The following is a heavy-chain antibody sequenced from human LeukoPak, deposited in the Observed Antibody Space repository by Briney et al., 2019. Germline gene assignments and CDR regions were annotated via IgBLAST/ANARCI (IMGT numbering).Heavy chain of an antibody. V-gene: IGHV3-33*01. CDR2: LWYDGSNK. CDR1: GFTFSSYA. D-gene: IGHD5-24*01. Sequence: GRSLRLSCAASGFTFSSYAMHWVRQAPGKGLEWVAVLWYDGSNKYYADSVKGRFTISRDNSENTLYLQMNSLRVEDTAVYYCSRGIDGYDSIVDYWGQGTLVTVSS. CDR3: SRGIDGYDSIVDY. J-gene: IGHJ4*02.